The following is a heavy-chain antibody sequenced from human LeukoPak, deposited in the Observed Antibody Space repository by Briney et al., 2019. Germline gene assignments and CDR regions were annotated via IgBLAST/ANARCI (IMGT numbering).Heavy chain of an antibody. J-gene: IGHJ4*02. CDR3: GRDSFYDSSGRYVN. D-gene: IGHD3-22*01. V-gene: IGHV3-74*01. CDR1: GVTFSSYW. Sequence: GGSLRLSCVASGVTFSSYWMHWVRQAPGRGLVWVSRINTDGSSTNYADSVKGRFTISRDNAMNTVYLQMNSLRAEDTAVYYCGRDSFYDSSGRYVNWGQGTLVTVSS. CDR2: INTDGSST.